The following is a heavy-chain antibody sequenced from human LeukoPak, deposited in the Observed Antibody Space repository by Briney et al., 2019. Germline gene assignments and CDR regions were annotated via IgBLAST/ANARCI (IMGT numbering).Heavy chain of an antibody. CDR1: GGSISSSSYY. V-gene: IGHV4-39*01. Sequence: SETLSLTCTVSGGSISSSSYYWGWIRQPPGKGLEWIGSIYYSGSTYYNPSLKSRVTISVDTSKNQFSLKLSSVTAADTAVYYCARHLVAARVFGDVYYYMDVWGKGTTVTVSS. D-gene: IGHD6-6*01. CDR3: ARHLVAARVFGDVYYYMDV. J-gene: IGHJ6*03. CDR2: IYYSGST.